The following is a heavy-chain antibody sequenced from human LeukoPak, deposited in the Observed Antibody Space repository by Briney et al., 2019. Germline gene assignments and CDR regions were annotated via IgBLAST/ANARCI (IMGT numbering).Heavy chain of an antibody. Sequence: PGGSLRLSCAASGFTFSDYYMSWLRQAPGKGLEGVSYISSSGSTIYYADSVKGRFTISRDNAKNSLYLQMNSLRAEDTAVYYCARAHSAAGTGYYYGMDVWGQGTTVTVSS. V-gene: IGHV3-11*01. CDR1: GFTFSDYY. D-gene: IGHD6-13*01. CDR2: ISSSGSTI. J-gene: IGHJ6*02. CDR3: ARAHSAAGTGYYYGMDV.